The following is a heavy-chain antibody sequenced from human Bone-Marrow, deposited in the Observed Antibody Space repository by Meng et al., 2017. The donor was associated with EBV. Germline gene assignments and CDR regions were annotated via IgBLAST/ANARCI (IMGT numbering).Heavy chain of an antibody. J-gene: IGHJ4*02. CDR2: INHGGST. V-gene: IGHV4-34*01. Sequence: QVRLPHGGSGLWKLWETLALTCAVYGVTSIDDYWGWICQAIGKGLEWIGEINHGGSTNYNPYLKSRVIISVDTSKDQFSLKLKSVTATDTAVYYCVRGGGVGYGNYVNYWGQGTLVTVSS. D-gene: IGHD4-11*01. CDR3: VRGGGVGYGNYVNY. CDR1: GVTSIDDY.